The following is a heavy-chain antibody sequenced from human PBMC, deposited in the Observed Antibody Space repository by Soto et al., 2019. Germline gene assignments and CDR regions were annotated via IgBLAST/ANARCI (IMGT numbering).Heavy chain of an antibody. J-gene: IGHJ6*03. CDR1: GFTFDDYA. CDR2: ISWNSGSI. Sequence: SLRLSCAASGFTFDDYAMHWVRQAPGKGLEWVSGISWNSGSIGYVDSVKGRFTISRDDAKNSLYLQMNSLRAEDTALYYCARTGMGYYYYMDVWGKGTTVTVSS. V-gene: IGHV3-9*01. CDR3: ARTGMGYYYYMDV.